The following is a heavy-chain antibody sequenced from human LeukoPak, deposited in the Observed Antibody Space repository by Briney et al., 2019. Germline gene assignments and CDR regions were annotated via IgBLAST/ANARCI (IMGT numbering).Heavy chain of an antibody. CDR3: ARLRRDGYNSDWFDP. D-gene: IGHD5-24*01. CDR1: GYSFTSYW. CDR2: IYPGDSDT. V-gene: IGHV5-51*01. J-gene: IGHJ5*02. Sequence: GESLKISCKGSGYSFTSYWIGGVRQMPGKGLEWMGIIYPGDSDTRYSPSFQGQVTISADKSISTAYLQWSSLKASDTAMYYCARLRRDGYNSDWFDPWGQGTLVTVSS.